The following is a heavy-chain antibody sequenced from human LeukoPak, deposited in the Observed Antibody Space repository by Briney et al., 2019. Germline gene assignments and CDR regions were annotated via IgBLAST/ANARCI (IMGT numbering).Heavy chain of an antibody. CDR2: INPNSGGT. CDR1: GYTFTGYY. V-gene: IGHV1-2*02. Sequence: GASVKVSCKASGYTFTGYYMHWVRQAPGQGLEWMGWINPNSGGTNYAQKFQGRVTMTRDTSISTAYMELSRLRSDDTAVYYCARGGYYDFWSGYFTSDYWGQGTLVTVSS. CDR3: ARGGYYDFWSGYFTSDY. J-gene: IGHJ4*02. D-gene: IGHD3-3*01.